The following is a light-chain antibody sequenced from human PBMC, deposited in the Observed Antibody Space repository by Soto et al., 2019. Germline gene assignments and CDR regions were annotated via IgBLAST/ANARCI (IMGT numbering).Light chain of an antibody. CDR3: QTWGTAIRV. CDR1: SRHSNYG. V-gene: IGLV4-69*01. CDR2: INSDGSH. Sequence: QAVVTQSPSASASLGASVKLTCTLSSRHSNYGIAWHQQKPEKGPRFLIKINSDGSHNKGDEIPDRFSGSSSGAERYLTISSLQSEDEADYYCQTWGTAIRVFGGGTKLTVL. J-gene: IGLJ3*02.